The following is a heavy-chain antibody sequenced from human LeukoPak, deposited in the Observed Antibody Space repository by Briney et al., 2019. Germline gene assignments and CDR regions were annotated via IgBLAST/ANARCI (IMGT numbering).Heavy chain of an antibody. J-gene: IGHJ3*02. Sequence: SETLSLTCTVSGGSISNYYWSWIRQPAGKGLEWIGRMDTSGSTNYNPSLKSRVTISVDTSKNQFSLKLSSVTAADTAVYYCARGLEWLGNAFDIWGQGTMVTVSS. CDR1: GGSISNYY. CDR2: MDTSGST. CDR3: ARGLEWLGNAFDI. V-gene: IGHV4-4*07. D-gene: IGHD3-3*01.